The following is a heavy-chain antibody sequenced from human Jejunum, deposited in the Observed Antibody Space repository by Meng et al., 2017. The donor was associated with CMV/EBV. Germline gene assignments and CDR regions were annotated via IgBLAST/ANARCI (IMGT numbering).Heavy chain of an antibody. D-gene: IGHD6-19*01. CDR2: IYTSGST. V-gene: IGHV4-4*07. CDR1: GGSMISYY. CDR3: ARLSKDGWSTFDY. J-gene: IGHJ4*02. Sequence: QGRLQESGPGLVKPSETLSLTCSVSGGSMISYYWSWIRQPAGKGLEWIGHIYTSGSTNYSPSLKSRVTMSLDTAKNQFSLKVSSVTAADTAVYYCARLSKDGWSTFDYWGQGTLVTVSS.